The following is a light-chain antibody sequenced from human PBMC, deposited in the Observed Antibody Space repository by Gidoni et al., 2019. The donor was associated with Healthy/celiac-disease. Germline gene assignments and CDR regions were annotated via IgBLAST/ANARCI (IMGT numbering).Light chain of an antibody. V-gene: IGKV1-39*01. CDR1: QSISSY. J-gene: IGKJ3*01. CDR2: AAS. Sequence: DIQMTQSPSSLSASVGDRVTITCRASQSISSYLNWHQQKPGKAPKLLIYAASSLQSGVPSRFSGSGSGTDFTLTISSLQPEDFATYYCQQSYSTPPEFTFGPGTKVDIK. CDR3: QQSYSTPPEFT.